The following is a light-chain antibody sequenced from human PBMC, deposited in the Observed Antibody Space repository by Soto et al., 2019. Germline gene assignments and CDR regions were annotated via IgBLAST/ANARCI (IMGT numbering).Light chain of an antibody. Sequence: DIQMTQSPSSLSASVGDRVTIRCRASQGISSYLAWFQQKPGHVPKSLIYAASTLQSGVPSHFSGSRSGTDFTLTIRSLKTEDFATDSCQQYNSFPPTFGGGTQVEI. CDR3: QQYNSFPPT. CDR2: AAS. J-gene: IGKJ4*01. CDR1: QGISSY. V-gene: IGKV1-16*02.